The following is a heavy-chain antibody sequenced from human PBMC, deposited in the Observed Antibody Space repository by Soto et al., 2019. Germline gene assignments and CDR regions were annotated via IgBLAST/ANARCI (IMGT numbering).Heavy chain of an antibody. J-gene: IGHJ4*02. V-gene: IGHV4-34*01. CDR2: INHSGST. CDR3: ARADSTYCSGGSCYPYFDY. CDR1: GGSFSGYY. Sequence: SETLSLTCAVHGGSFSGYYWSWIRQPPGKGLEWIGEINHSGSTNYNPSLKSRVTISVDTSKNQFSLKLSSVTAADTAVYYCARADSTYCSGGSCYPYFDYWGQGTLVTVSS. D-gene: IGHD2-15*01.